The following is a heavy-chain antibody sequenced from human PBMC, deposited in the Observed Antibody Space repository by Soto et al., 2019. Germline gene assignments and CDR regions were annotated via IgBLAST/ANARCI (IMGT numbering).Heavy chain of an antibody. Sequence: QVQLVESGGGVVQPGRSLRLSCAASGFTFSSYGMHWVRQAPGKGLEWVAVIWYDGSNKYYADSVKGRFTISRDNSKNTLYLQMNSLRAEDTAVYYCARDWTAQWELSDYYYYGMDVWGQGTTVTVSS. J-gene: IGHJ6*02. D-gene: IGHD1-26*01. CDR1: GFTFSSYG. CDR2: IWYDGSNK. V-gene: IGHV3-33*01. CDR3: ARDWTAQWELSDYYYYGMDV.